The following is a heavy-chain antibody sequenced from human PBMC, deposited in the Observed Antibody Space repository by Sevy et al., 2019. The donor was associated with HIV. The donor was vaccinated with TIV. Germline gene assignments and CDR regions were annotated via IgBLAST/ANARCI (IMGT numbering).Heavy chain of an antibody. Sequence: GGSLRLSCAASGFTFTSDYMHWVRQPPGKGLVWVSHIKTDGKIIRYADSVKGRFTTSGENAKNTLYLQMNSLGAEDTAVYYGARGSRGTFGSWGQGTLVTVSS. CDR3: ARGSRGTFGS. V-gene: IGHV3-74*01. J-gene: IGHJ4*02. D-gene: IGHD1-26*01. CDR1: GFTFTSDY. CDR2: IKTDGKII.